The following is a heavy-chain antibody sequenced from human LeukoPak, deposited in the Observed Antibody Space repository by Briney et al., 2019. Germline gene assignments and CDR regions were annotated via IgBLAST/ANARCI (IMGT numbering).Heavy chain of an antibody. CDR2: MNPNSGNT. CDR1: GYTFTSYD. V-gene: IGHV1-8*01. D-gene: IGHD3-3*01. Sequence: ASVKVSCKASGYTFTSYDINWVLQATGQGLEWMGWMNPNSGNTGYAQKFQGRVTMTRNTSISTAYMELSSLRSEDTAVYYCARGNPSIGRFLEWLPNPDYWGQGTLVTVSS. J-gene: IGHJ4*02. CDR3: ARGNPSIGRFLEWLPNPDY.